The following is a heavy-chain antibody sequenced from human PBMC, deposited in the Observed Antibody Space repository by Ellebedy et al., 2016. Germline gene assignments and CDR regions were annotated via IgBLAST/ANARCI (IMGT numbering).Heavy chain of an antibody. Sequence: SVKVSXXASGGTFSSYAISWVRQAPGQGLEWMGGIIPIFGTANYAQKFQGRVTITADESTSTAYMELSSLRSEDTAVYYCARAMTYYDILTGYLNWFDPWGQGTLVTVSS. D-gene: IGHD3-9*01. V-gene: IGHV1-69*13. CDR2: IIPIFGTA. CDR3: ARAMTYYDILTGYLNWFDP. J-gene: IGHJ5*02. CDR1: GGTFSSYA.